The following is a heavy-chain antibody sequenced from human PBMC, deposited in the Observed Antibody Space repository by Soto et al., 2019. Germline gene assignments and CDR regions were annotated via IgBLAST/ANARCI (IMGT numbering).Heavy chain of an antibody. CDR3: ARGSYGDYSWFDP. V-gene: IGHV1-69*02. CDR2: IIPILGIA. J-gene: IGHJ5*02. CDR1: GGTFSSYT. D-gene: IGHD4-17*01. Sequence: QVQLVQSGAEVKKPGSSVKVSCKASGGTFSSYTISWVRQAPGQGLEWMGRIIPILGIANYAQKFQGRVKITADKPTSTAYMELSTLRSEDTAAYYCARGSYGDYSWFDPWGQGTLVTVSS.